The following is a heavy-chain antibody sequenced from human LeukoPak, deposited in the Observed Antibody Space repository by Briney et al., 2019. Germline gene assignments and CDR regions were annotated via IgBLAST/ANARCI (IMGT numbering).Heavy chain of an antibody. CDR2: ISWNSGSI. Sequence: PGRSLRLSCAASGFTFDDYAMHWVRQAPGKGLEWVSGISWNSGSIGYADSVKGRFTISRDNAKNSLYLQMNSLRAEDTALYYCAKSIHLLWFGRGYFDYWGQGILVTVSS. D-gene: IGHD3-10*01. V-gene: IGHV3-9*01. J-gene: IGHJ4*02. CDR3: AKSIHLLWFGRGYFDY. CDR1: GFTFDDYA.